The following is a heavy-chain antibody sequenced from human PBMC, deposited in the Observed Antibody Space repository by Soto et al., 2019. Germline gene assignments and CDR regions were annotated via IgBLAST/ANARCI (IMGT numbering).Heavy chain of an antibody. CDR1: GFTFSSYA. V-gene: IGHV3-23*01. CDR3: AKTVWGGYYYYGMDV. J-gene: IGHJ6*02. CDR2: ISGSGGST. Sequence: GGSLRLSCAASGFTFSSYAMSWVRQAPGKGLEWVSAISGSGGSTYYADSVKGRFTISRDNSKNTLYLQMNSLGAEDTAVYYCAKTVWGGYYYYGMDVWGQGTTVTVSS. D-gene: IGHD3-16*01.